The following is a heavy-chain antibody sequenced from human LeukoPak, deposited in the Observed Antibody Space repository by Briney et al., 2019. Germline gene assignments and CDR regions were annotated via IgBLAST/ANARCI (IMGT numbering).Heavy chain of an antibody. V-gene: IGHV3-23*01. CDR1: GFTSSSYA. Sequence: GGSLRLSCAASGFTSSSYAMSWVRQAPGKGLEWVSAISGSGGSTYYADSVKGRFTISRDNSKNTLYLQMNSLRAEDTAVYYCAKGEDYYGSGSTLWGQGTLVTVSS. CDR3: AKGEDYYGSGSTL. CDR2: ISGSGGST. D-gene: IGHD3-10*01. J-gene: IGHJ4*02.